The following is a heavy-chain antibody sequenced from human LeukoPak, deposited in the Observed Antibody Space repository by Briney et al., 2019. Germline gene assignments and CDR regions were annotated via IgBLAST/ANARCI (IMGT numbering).Heavy chain of an antibody. CDR3: ARGAAVAVTFDS. CDR2: IYTGGNT. CDR1: GLSVSSNY. V-gene: IGHV3-53*01. D-gene: IGHD6-19*01. Sequence: GGSLRLSCAASGLSVSSNYMTWVRQAPGKGLEWVSIIYTGGNTYYADSVKGRFTISRDNSKNTVYLQMNSLRAEDTAVYYCARGAAVAVTFDSWGQGTLVTVSS. J-gene: IGHJ4*02.